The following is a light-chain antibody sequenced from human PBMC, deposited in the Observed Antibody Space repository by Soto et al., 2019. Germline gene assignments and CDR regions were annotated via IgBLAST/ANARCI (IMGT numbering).Light chain of an antibody. CDR1: QSVSSNY. CDR3: QQSGRSPVR. J-gene: IGKJ5*01. Sequence: IVLTQYPEALSLSPGERATLSCRASQSVSSNYLAWYQQKPGQAPRLLIYGASSRATGIPDRFSGSGSGTDFTLTLSTLEPEDFAVYYCQQSGRSPVRFAQGTRLEI. CDR2: GAS. V-gene: IGKV3-20*01.